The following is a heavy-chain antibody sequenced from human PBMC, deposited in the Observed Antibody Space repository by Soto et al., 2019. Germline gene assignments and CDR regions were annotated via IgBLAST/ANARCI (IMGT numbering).Heavy chain of an antibody. V-gene: IGHV3-23*01. CDR3: AKDHLYSSSWLRDYMDV. CDR2: ISGSGGST. Sequence: GGSLRLSCAASGFTFSSYAMSWVRQAPGKGLEWVSAISGSGGSTYYADSVKGRFTISRDNSKNTLYLQMNSLRAEDTAVYYCAKDHLYSSSWLRDYMDVWGKGTTVTVSS. J-gene: IGHJ6*03. CDR1: GFTFSSYA. D-gene: IGHD6-13*01.